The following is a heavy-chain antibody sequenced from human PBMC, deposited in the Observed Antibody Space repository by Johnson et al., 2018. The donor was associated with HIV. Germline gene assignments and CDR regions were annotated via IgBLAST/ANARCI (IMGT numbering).Heavy chain of an antibody. CDR3: AKEGRGGAFDI. CDR2: LSHDGSNK. J-gene: IGHJ3*02. CDR1: GFTFSNYP. V-gene: IGHV3-30*18. D-gene: IGHD2-15*01. Sequence: VPLVESGGGVVRPGRSLRLSCTASGFTFSNYPMHWVRQAPGKGLEWVAVLSHDGSNKYYADSVKGRFTISRDNSKNTLYLQMNSLRAEDTAVYYCAKEGRGGAFDIWGQGTMVTVSS.